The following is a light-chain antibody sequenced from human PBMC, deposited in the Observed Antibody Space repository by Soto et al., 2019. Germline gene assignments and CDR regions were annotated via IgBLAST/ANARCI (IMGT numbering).Light chain of an antibody. CDR3: QQSQSIPYT. CDR1: QTIGTD. CDR2: AAS. J-gene: IGKJ2*01. Sequence: DIQMTQSRSSLSASAGDRVTITCRAGQTIGTDLNWYQQKPGKAPKLLIYAASSLQSGVPSRFSGSGSGTDFTLTISSLQPEVFATYYCQQSQSIPYTFGQGTKLEIK. V-gene: IGKV1-39*01.